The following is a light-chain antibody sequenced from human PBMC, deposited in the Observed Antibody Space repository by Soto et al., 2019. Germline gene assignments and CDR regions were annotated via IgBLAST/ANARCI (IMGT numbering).Light chain of an antibody. V-gene: IGKV3-20*01. J-gene: IGKJ4*01. CDR2: AAS. CDR1: QNVRSSS. Sequence: PGDRATLSCRASQNVRSSSLAWYQQKPGQAPRLLIYAASTRVTGVADRFSGSGSGTDFTLTISRLEAEDFAVYHCQQYGDSITFGGGTKVEIK. CDR3: QQYGDSIT.